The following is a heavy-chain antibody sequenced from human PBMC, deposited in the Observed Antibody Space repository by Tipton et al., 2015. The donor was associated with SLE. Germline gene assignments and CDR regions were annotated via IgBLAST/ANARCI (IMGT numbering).Heavy chain of an antibody. D-gene: IGHD6-13*01. J-gene: IGHJ1*01. CDR2: IYSGGST. CDR3: ARVKAAAGTRRVEYFQH. CDR1: GFTFDDYA. Sequence: SLRLSCAASGFTFDDYATHWVRQAPGKGLEWVSVIYSGGSTYYADSVKGRFTISRDNSKNTLYLQMNSLRAEDTAVYYCARVKAAAGTRRVEYFQHWGQGTLVTVSS. V-gene: IGHV3-66*02.